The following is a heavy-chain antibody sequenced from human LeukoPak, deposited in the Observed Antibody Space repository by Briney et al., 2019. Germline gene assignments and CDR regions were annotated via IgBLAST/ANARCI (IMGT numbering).Heavy chain of an antibody. Sequence: GGSLRLSCAASGFTFSNYAMSWVRQAPGKGLEWVSSISGSAGNTYYADSVKGRFTISRDNSKNTLYLQMNSLRAEDTAVYYCAKGGYYDSNGYFRAFDYWGQGTLVIVSS. J-gene: IGHJ4*02. CDR3: AKGGYYDSNGYFRAFDY. CDR2: ISGSAGNT. CDR1: GFTFSNYA. D-gene: IGHD3-22*01. V-gene: IGHV3-23*01.